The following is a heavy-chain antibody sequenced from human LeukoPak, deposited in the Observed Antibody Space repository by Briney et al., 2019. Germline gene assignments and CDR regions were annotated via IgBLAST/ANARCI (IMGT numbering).Heavy chain of an antibody. D-gene: IGHD3-22*01. J-gene: IGHJ2*01. CDR3: ARITMIVVKNHYWYFDL. Sequence: SQTPSLTCTVSGGSISSGSYYWSWIRQPAGKGLEWIGRIYTSGSTNYNPSLKSRVTISVDTSKNQFSLKLSSVTAADTAVYYCARITMIVVKNHYWYFDLWGRGTLVTVSS. V-gene: IGHV4-61*02. CDR1: GGSISSGSYY. CDR2: IYTSGST.